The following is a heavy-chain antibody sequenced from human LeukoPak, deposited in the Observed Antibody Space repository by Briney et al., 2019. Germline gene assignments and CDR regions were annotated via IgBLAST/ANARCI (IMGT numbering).Heavy chain of an antibody. CDR1: GGTFSSYA. Sequence: SVKVSCKASGGTFSSYAISWVRQAPGQGLEWMGGIIPIFGTANYAQKFQGRVTITTDESTSTAYTELSSLRSEDTAVYYCARDHSGSPRGYYYMDVWGKGTTVTVSS. J-gene: IGHJ6*03. CDR2: IIPIFGTA. D-gene: IGHD1-26*01. V-gene: IGHV1-69*05. CDR3: ARDHSGSPRGYYYMDV.